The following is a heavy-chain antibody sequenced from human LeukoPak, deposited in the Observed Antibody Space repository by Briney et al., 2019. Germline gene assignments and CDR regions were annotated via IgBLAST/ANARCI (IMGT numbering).Heavy chain of an antibody. CDR3: ARDRMSWGSWSDP. D-gene: IGHD6-13*01. V-gene: IGHV4-59*01. CDR2: IYYSGST. J-gene: IGHJ5*02. CDR1: GGSISSYY. Sequence: SETLSLTCTVSGGSISSYYWSWIRQPPGKGLEWIGYIYYSGSTNYNPSLKSRVTISVDTSKNQFSLKLSSVTAADTAVYYCARDRMSWGSWSDPWGQGTLVTVSS.